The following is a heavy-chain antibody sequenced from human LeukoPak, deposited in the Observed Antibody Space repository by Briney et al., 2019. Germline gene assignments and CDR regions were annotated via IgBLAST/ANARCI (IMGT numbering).Heavy chain of an antibody. J-gene: IGHJ4*02. Sequence: AETLSLTCTVSGDSISSYYWSWIRQPAGKGLEWIGSIYTSGSTNYNPSLKSRVTMSVDTSKNQFSLKLSSVTAADTAVYYCARARRGSGWAYFDCWGQGTLVTVSS. CDR3: ARARRGSGWAYFDC. D-gene: IGHD6-19*01. CDR2: IYTSGST. CDR1: GDSISSYY. V-gene: IGHV4-4*07.